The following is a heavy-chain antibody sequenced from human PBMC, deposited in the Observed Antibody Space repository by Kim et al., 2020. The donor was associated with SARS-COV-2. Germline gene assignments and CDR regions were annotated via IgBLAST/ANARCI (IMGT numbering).Heavy chain of an antibody. CDR3: ARDRAEDCSSTSCYAWNPLTAFEI. D-gene: IGHD2-2*01. V-gene: IGHV1-69*04. CDR1: GGTFSSYT. J-gene: IGHJ3*02. CDR2: IIPILGIA. Sequence: SVKVSCKASGGTFSSYTISWVRQAPGQGLEWMGRIIPILGIANYAQKFQGRVTITADKSTSTAYMELSSLRSEDTAVYYCARDRAEDCSSTSCYAWNPLTAFEIRGQGTMCTVSS.